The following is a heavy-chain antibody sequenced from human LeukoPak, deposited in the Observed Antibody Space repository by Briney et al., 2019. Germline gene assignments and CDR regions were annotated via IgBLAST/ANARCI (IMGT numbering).Heavy chain of an antibody. CDR1: GFTFSSYA. J-gene: IGHJ4*02. V-gene: IGHV3-23*01. CDR3: AKDSSSGIFGVVIGFDY. CDR2: ISGSGGST. Sequence: GGSLRLSCAASGFTFSSYAMSWVRQAPGKGLEWVSAISGSGGSTYYADSVKGRFTISRDNSKNTLYLQMNSLRAEDTAVYYCAKDSSSGIFGVVIGFDYWGQGTLVTVSS. D-gene: IGHD3-3*01.